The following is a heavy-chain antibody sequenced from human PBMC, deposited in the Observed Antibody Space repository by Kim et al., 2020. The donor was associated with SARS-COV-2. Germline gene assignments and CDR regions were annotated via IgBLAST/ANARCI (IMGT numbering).Heavy chain of an antibody. CDR2: IYYSGST. V-gene: IGHV4-61*01. Sequence: SETLSLTCTVSGGSVSSGSYYWSWIRQPPGKGLEWIGYIYYSGSTNYNPSLKSRVTISVDTSKNQFSLKLSSVTAADTAVYYCARFRNYYYGMDVWGQGTTVTVSS. CDR3: ARFRNYYYGMDV. CDR1: GGSVSSGSYY. J-gene: IGHJ6*02.